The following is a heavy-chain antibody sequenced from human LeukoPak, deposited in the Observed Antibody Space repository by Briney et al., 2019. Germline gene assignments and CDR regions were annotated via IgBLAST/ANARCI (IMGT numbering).Heavy chain of an antibody. CDR3: AREGKRYRTLPNWFDP. CDR2: IRSKTNIYAT. D-gene: IGHD3-9*01. CDR1: GFTFSGSA. V-gene: IGHV3-73*01. J-gene: IGHJ5*02. Sequence: PGGSLRLSCAASGFTFSGSAIHWVRQASGKGLEWVGRIRSKTNIYATAYAASVKGRFTISRDDSKNTAYLQMNSLRAEDTAVYYCAREGKRYRTLPNWFDPWGQGTLVTVSS.